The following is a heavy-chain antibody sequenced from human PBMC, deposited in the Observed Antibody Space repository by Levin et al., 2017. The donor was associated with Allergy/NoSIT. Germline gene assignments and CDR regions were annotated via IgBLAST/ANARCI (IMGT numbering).Heavy chain of an antibody. J-gene: IGHJ4*02. CDR3: AREFAFCSGGSCYPSDY. D-gene: IGHD2-15*01. CDR1: GYTFTSYY. CDR2: INPSGGST. V-gene: IGHV1-46*01. Sequence: GESLKISCKASGYTFTSYYMHWVRQAPGQGLEWMGIINPSGGSTSYAQKFQGRVTMTRDTSTSTVYMELSSLRSEDTAVYYCAREFAFCSGGSCYPSDYWGQGTLVTVSS.